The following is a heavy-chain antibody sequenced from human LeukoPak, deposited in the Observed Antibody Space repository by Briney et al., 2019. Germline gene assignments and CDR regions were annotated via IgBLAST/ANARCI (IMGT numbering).Heavy chain of an antibody. CDR2: INPSGGST. J-gene: IGHJ6*02. CDR1: GYTFTSYY. D-gene: IGHD5-18*01. CDR3: ARGGTPRRGYSYGYYHYYGMDV. Sequence: GASVKVSCKASGYTFTSYYMHWVRQAPGQGLEWMGIINPSGGSTSYAQKFQGRVTMTRDTSTSTVYMELSSLRSEDTAVYYCARGGTPRRGYSYGYYHYYGMDVWGQGTTVTVSS. V-gene: IGHV1-46*01.